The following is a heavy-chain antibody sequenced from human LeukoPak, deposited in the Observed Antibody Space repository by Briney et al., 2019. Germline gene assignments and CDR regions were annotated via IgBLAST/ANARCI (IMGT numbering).Heavy chain of an antibody. J-gene: IGHJ5*02. Sequence: GESLKISCKGSGYSFTSYWIGWVRQMPGKGLEWMGIIYPGDSDTRYSPSFQGQVTISADKSISTAYLQWSSLKASDTAMYYCARPPIAAGGAYNWFDPWGQGTLVTVSS. CDR3: ARPPIAAGGAYNWFDP. V-gene: IGHV5-51*01. CDR2: IYPGDSDT. CDR1: GYSFTSYW. D-gene: IGHD6-13*01.